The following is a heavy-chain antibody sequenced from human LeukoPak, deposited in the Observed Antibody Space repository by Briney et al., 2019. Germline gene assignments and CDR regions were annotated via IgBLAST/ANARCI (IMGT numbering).Heavy chain of an antibody. CDR3: TTAEAGGRWRYLDN. Sequence: PGGSLRLSCAASGFTFSNAWMSWVRQAPGKGLEWVGRIKSKTDGGTTDYAAPVKGRFTISRDDSKNTLYLQMNSLKTEDTAVYYCTTAEAGGRWRYLDNWGQGTLVTVSS. J-gene: IGHJ4*02. CDR1: GFTFSNAW. V-gene: IGHV3-15*01. CDR2: IKSKTDGGTT. D-gene: IGHD2-15*01.